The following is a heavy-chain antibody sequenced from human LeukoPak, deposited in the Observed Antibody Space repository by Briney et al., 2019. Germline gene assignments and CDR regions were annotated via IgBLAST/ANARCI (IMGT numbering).Heavy chain of an antibody. V-gene: IGHV3-30*04. CDR3: AQAREMATITSSPDY. D-gene: IGHD5-24*01. CDR2: ISYDGSNK. J-gene: IGHJ4*02. Sequence: GGSLRLSCAASGFTFSRYAMSWVRQAPGKGLEWVAVISYDGSNKYYADSVKGRFTISRDNSKNTLYLQMNSLRAEDTAVYYCAQAREMATITSSPDYWGQGTLVTVSS. CDR1: GFTFSRYA.